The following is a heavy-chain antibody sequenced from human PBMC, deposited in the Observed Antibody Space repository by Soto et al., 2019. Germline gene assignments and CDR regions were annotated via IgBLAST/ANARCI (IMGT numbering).Heavy chain of an antibody. Sequence: GGPLRLPCAASGFTFSSYDMHWVRQATGKGLEWVSAIGTAGDTYYPGSVKGRFTISRENAKNSLYLQMNSLKTEDTAVYYCTTETRYYDILTGYDDFDYWGQGTLVTVSS. J-gene: IGHJ4*02. CDR1: GFTFSSYD. D-gene: IGHD3-9*01. CDR2: IGTAGDT. CDR3: TTETRYYDILTGYDDFDY. V-gene: IGHV3-13*01.